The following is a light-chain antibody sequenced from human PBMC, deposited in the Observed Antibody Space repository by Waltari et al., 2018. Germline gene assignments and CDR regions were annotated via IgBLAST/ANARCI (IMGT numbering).Light chain of an antibody. V-gene: IGKV1-12*01. CDR1: QGINSY. CDR3: HQASTFPLT. J-gene: IGKJ5*01. CDR2: AAS. Sequence: DIQMTQSPSSVSASVGDRVTITCRASQGINSYLAWYQQRAGKAPRLLIYAASSLQPGVPSCFGGSGSGTDFPLTISSLQPEDFATYYCHQASTFPLTFGLGTRLEIK.